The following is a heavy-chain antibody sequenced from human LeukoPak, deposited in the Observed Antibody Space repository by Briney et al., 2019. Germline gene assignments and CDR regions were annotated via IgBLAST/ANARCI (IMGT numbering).Heavy chain of an antibody. V-gene: IGHV3-11*01. CDR2: ISSSDNSI. Sequence: GGSLRLSCVASGFTFSDYYMSWIRQAPGKGLEWVSYISSSDNSIYYADSVKGRFTISRDNAKNSLYLQMNSLRAEDTAVYYCARGAYCGGDCYSSHAFDIWGQGTMVTVSS. J-gene: IGHJ3*02. CDR3: ARGAYCGGDCYSSHAFDI. CDR1: GFTFSDYY. D-gene: IGHD2-21*02.